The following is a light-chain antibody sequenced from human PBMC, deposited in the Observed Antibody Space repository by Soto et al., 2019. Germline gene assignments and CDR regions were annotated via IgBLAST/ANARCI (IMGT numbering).Light chain of an antibody. V-gene: IGKV3-15*01. CDR3: QQYNNWPRT. Sequence: EIMMTQSPATLSVSPGERATLSCRASQSVSGNLAWYQQKPGQAPRLLIYGASTRATGIPARFSGSGSGTEFTLTISSLQSEDFADYYCQQYNNWPRTFGQGTKVEIK. CDR1: QSVSGN. CDR2: GAS. J-gene: IGKJ1*01.